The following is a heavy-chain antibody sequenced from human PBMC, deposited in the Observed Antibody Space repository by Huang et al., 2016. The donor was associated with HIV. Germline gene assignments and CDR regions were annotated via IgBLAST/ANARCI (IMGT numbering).Heavy chain of an antibody. Sequence: QVLLVESGGGVVQPGKSLRLSCTTSGFAFSNNAMHGVRQAPGKGLEWVACVSFDGSQTYLADSVNDRFTISRDKSKSTLFLQMSSLRPDDTAVYYCASAPARALSYFDNWGQGTLVTVSS. J-gene: IGHJ4*02. CDR1: GFAFSNNA. CDR3: ASAPARALSYFDN. V-gene: IGHV3-30*15. D-gene: IGHD3-10*01. CDR2: VSFDGSQT.